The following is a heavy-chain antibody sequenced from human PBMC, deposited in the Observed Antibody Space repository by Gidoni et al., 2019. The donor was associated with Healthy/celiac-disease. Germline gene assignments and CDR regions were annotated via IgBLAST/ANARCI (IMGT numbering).Heavy chain of an antibody. J-gene: IGHJ4*02. CDR2: SSSSSSYT. D-gene: IGHD3-10*01. CDR3: ARDPGGYYFDY. V-gene: IGHV3-11*06. CDR1: GVTFSDSY. Sequence: QVQLGEAGGGLVKPVGLRRLSWSAPGVTFSDSYMSCIRQAPGEGRESVSYSSSSSSYTNDADTVKGRFTISRDNAKNSLYLQMNSLRAEDTAVYYCARDPGGYYFDYWGQGTLVTVSS.